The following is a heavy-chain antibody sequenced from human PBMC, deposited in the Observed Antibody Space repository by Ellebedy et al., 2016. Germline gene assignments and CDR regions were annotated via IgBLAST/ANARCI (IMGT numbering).Heavy chain of an antibody. CDR3: ARDRRTGRYEGIEY. D-gene: IGHD3-9*01. CDR1: GFPFRSCG. CDR2: IGHDGENK. Sequence: GESLKISXAASGFPFRSCGMHWVRQAPGKGLEWVAFIGHDGENKYYADSVKGRFSISRDNSKHTLYLQMDSLRAEDTAVYYCARDRRTGRYEGIEYWGQGILVTVSS. V-gene: IGHV3-30*02. J-gene: IGHJ4*02.